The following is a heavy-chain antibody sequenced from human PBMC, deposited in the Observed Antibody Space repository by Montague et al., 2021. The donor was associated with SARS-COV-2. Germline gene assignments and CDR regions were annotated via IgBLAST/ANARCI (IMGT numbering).Heavy chain of an antibody. D-gene: IGHD3-22*01. CDR1: GLAFGDYA. CDR2: ISWIGGSI. Sequence: RSLSLAASGLAFGDYAMHWVRQAPGKGLEWVSGISWIGGSIGYADSVKGRFTISRDNAKNSLYLQMNSLRAEDTALYYCAKDLSMGGYYFGYWGQGTLVTVSS. CDR3: AKDLSMGGYYFGY. V-gene: IGHV3-9*01. J-gene: IGHJ4*02.